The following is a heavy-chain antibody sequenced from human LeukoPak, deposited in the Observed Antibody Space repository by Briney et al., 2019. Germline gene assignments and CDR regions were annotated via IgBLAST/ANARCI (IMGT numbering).Heavy chain of an antibody. V-gene: IGHV3-23*01. CDR2: ISGSGRST. Sequence: GGSLRLSCAASGFTFSSYAMSWVRQARGKGLAWVSGISGSGRSTHSADSVKGRFTISRDNAKNMLYLQMNSLRAEDTALYYCAKALDGYNGMDVWGQGTTVIVSS. D-gene: IGHD3-16*02. J-gene: IGHJ6*02. CDR3: AKALDGYNGMDV. CDR1: GFTFSSYA.